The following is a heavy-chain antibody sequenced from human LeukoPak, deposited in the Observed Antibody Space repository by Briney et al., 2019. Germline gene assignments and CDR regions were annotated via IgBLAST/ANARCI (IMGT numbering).Heavy chain of an antibody. CDR2: ISNDGNEK. J-gene: IGHJ4*01. CDR1: GFTFSAYV. D-gene: IGHD2-8*02. Sequence: PGGSLRLSCAASGFTFSAYVMHWVRQAPGKGLECVAVISNDGNEKYYADSVKGRFSISRDNSKNTLYLQMSSLRTEDTAVYYCVRDGGYTGGCTHGAGDYWGQGNLVTVSS. V-gene: IGHV3-30*04. CDR3: VRDGGYTGGCTHGAGDY.